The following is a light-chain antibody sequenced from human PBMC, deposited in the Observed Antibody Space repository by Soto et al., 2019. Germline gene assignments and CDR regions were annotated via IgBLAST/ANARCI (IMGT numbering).Light chain of an antibody. Sequence: EIVMTQSPATLSVSPGERATLSCRASQSVSSNLAWYQQKPGQAPRLLIYGASIRATGIPARFSGSGSGTEFTLTISSLQSEDFAVYYCQQYNNGPPWTFGQGTKVEIK. CDR3: QQYNNGPPWT. J-gene: IGKJ1*01. V-gene: IGKV3D-15*01. CDR2: GAS. CDR1: QSVSSN.